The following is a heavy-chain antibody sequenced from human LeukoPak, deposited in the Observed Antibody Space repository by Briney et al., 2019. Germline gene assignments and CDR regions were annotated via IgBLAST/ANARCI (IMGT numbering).Heavy chain of an antibody. V-gene: IGHV5-51*01. J-gene: IGHJ3*02. CDR1: GYSFTSYW. D-gene: IGHD1-26*01. Sequence: GGSLRLSCKGSGYSFTSYWIGWVRQMPGKGLEWMGIIYPGDSDTRYSPSFQGQVTISADKSISTAYLQWSSLKASDTAMYYCASPASGSYHDAFDIWGQGTMVTVSS. CDR2: IYPGDSDT. CDR3: ASPASGSYHDAFDI.